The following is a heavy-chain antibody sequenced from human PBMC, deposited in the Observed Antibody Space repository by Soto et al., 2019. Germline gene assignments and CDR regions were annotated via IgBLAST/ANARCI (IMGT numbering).Heavy chain of an antibody. D-gene: IGHD6-13*01. CDR1: GFNFGDYA. J-gene: IGHJ4*02. Sequence: GGSLRLSCTASGFNFGDYATHWVRQAPGKGLEWVGLIRAKAHGGTIDYAASVRGRFTISRDDSKSIAYLQINSLKNEDTALYYCTRAYSSSPLDYWGQGTRVTVSS. CDR2: IRAKAHGGTI. CDR3: TRAYSSSPLDY. V-gene: IGHV3-49*04.